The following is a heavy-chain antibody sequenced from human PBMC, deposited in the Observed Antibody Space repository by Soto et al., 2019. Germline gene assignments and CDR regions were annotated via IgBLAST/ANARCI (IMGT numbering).Heavy chain of an antibody. CDR2: NSAYNGNT. Sequence: ASVKVSCKASGYTFTSYGVSWVRQAPGQGLEWMGWNSAYNGNTIYARKLQGRVTMTTDTPTSTAYMELRSLRSDDTAVYYCARGILSAVADPFDYWGQGTLVTVSS. CDR1: GYTFTSYG. J-gene: IGHJ4*02. D-gene: IGHD6-19*01. CDR3: ARGILSAVADPFDY. V-gene: IGHV1-18*01.